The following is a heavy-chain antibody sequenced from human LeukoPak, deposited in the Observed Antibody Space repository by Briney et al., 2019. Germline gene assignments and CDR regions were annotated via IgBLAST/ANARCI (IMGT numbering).Heavy chain of an antibody. CDR3: ARDSAIWKYFQH. CDR2: INPSGGST. D-gene: IGHD6-25*01. J-gene: IGHJ1*01. Sequence: ASVKVSCKASGYTFTSYYIHWVRQAPGQGLEWMGIINPSGGSTSYAQKFQGRVTMTRDTSTSTVYMELSSLRSEDTAVYYCARDSAIWKYFQHWGQGTLVTVSS. CDR1: GYTFTSYY. V-gene: IGHV1-46*01.